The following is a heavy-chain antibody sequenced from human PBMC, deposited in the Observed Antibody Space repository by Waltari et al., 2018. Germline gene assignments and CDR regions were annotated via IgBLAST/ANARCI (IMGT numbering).Heavy chain of an antibody. D-gene: IGHD6-13*01. CDR2: TSFDGGNK. Sequence: QVHLVASGGGVLQPGKSLRLSCAASGMTLSSYAMHWVRQAPGQGLEWVALTSFDGGNKFYADSVKGRFTISRDNSKNTLYLEMNSLRAEDTAIYYCVSSAAGTRLSDAFNIWGQGTMVT. CDR3: VSSAAGTRLSDAFNI. V-gene: IGHV3-30*01. CDR1: GMTLSSYA. J-gene: IGHJ3*02.